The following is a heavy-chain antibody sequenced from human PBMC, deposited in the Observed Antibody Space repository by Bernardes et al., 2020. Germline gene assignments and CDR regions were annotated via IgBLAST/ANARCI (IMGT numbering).Heavy chain of an antibody. D-gene: IGHD6-13*01. CDR2: FDPEDGET. CDR1: GYTLTELS. J-gene: IGHJ3*02. V-gene: IGHV1-24*01. CDR3: ATDHGIAAAGPDAFDI. Sequence: ASVKVSCKVSGYTLTELSMHWVRQAPGKGLEWMGGFDPEDGETIYAQKFQGRVTMTEDTSTDTAYMELSSLRSEDTAVYYCATDHGIAAAGPDAFDIWGQGTMVTVSS.